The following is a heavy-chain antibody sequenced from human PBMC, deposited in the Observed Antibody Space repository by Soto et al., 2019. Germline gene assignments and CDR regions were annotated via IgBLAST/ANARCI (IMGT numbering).Heavy chain of an antibody. CDR2: IYYSGST. V-gene: IGHV4-59*08. D-gene: IGHD6-19*01. Sequence: KASETLSLTCTVSGGSISSYYWSWIRQPPGKGLEWIGYIYYSGSTNYNPSLKSRVTISVDTSKNQFSLKLSSVTAADTALYYCARQVGGWAPWYFDYWGQGTLVTVSS. CDR1: GGSISSYY. CDR3: ARQVGGWAPWYFDY. J-gene: IGHJ4*02.